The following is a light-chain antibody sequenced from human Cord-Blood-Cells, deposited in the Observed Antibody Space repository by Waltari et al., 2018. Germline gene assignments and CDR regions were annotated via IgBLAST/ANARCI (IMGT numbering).Light chain of an antibody. Sequence: DIQMTQSPSSLSASVGDRVTITFRASQSISSYFNWYQQKPGKAPKLLIYAASSLQSGVPSRFSGSVSGTDFPLTISSLQPEDFATYYCQQSYSTPMYTFGQGTKLEIK. CDR1: QSISSY. J-gene: IGKJ2*01. V-gene: IGKV1-39*01. CDR2: AAS. CDR3: QQSYSTPMYT.